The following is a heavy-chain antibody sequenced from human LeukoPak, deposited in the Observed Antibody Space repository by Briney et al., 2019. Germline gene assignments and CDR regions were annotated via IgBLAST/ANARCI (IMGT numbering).Heavy chain of an antibody. J-gene: IGHJ4*02. CDR1: GFTFSNHG. Sequence: GGTLRLSCAASGFTFSNHGMNWVCQAPGKGLEWLSGVSPPGGGTHYADSVKGRFTISRDDSKNTLSLQMNSLRVEDTATYYCARDLAWGAFDYWGQGTLVTVSS. CDR3: ARDLAWGAFDY. D-gene: IGHD7-27*01. CDR2: VSPPGGGT. V-gene: IGHV3-23*01.